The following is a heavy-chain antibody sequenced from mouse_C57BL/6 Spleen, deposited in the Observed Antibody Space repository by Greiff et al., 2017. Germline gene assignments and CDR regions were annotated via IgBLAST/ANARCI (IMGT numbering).Heavy chain of an antibody. D-gene: IGHD4-1*01. CDR1: GYTFTDYY. Sequence: VQLQQSGAELVRPGASVKLSCKASGYTFTDYYINWVKQRPGQGLEWIARIYPGSGNTYYNEKFKGKATLTAEKSSSTAYMQLSSLTSEDSAVYFCARLGQGYFDVWGTGTTVTVSS. CDR2: IYPGSGNT. V-gene: IGHV1-76*01. CDR3: ARLGQGYFDV. J-gene: IGHJ1*03.